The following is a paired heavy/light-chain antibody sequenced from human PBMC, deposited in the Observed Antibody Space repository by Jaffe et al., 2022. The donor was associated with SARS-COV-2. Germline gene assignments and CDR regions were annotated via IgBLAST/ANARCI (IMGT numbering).Light chain of an antibody. J-gene: IGLJ3*02. CDR3: AAWDDSFWV. CDR2: SNN. Sequence: QSVLTQPPSASGTPGQRVTISCSGSSSNIGSNTVNWYQQLPGTAPKLLIYSNNQRPSGVPDRFSGSKSGTSASLAISGLQSEDEADYYCAAWDDSFWVFGGGTKLTVL. CDR1: SSNIGSNT. V-gene: IGLV1-44*01.
Heavy chain of an antibody. V-gene: IGHV4-34*01. J-gene: IGHJ5*02. CDR1: GGSFSGYY. D-gene: IGHD3-9*01. CDR2: INHSGST. Sequence: QVQLQQWGAGLLKPSETLSLTCAVYGGSFSGYYWSWIRQPPGKGLEWIGEINHSGSTNYNPSLKSRVTISVDTSKNQFSLKLSSVTAADTAVYYCARGAGLRYFDWLLRRNCWFDPWGQGTLVTVSS. CDR3: ARGAGLRYFDWLLRRNCWFDP.